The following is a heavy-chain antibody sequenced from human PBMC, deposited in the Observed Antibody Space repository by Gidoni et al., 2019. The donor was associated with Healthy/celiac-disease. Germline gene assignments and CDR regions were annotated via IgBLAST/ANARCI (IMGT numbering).Heavy chain of an antibody. CDR2: INAGNGNT. CDR3: ARAFIVGATLYYFDY. V-gene: IGHV1-3*01. Sequence: QVQLVQSGAEVKKPGASVKVSCKASGYTFTSYAMHWVRQAPGQRLEWMGWINAGNGNTKYSQKFQGRVTITRDTSASTAYMELSSLRSEDTAVYYCARAFIVGATLYYFDYWGQGTLVTVSS. CDR1: GYTFTSYA. J-gene: IGHJ4*02. D-gene: IGHD1-26*01.